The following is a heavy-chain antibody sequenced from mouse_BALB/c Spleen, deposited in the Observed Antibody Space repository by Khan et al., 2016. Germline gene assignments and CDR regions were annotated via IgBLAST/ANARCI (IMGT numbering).Heavy chain of an antibody. CDR1: GFTFSSYV. J-gene: IGHJ4*01. CDR3: ARCDYDRGYYYNIDY. D-gene: IGHD2-13*01. CDR2: ISTAGDI. Sequence: EVQLVESGGGLVKPGGSLKLSCAASGFTFSSYVMSWVRQTPEKRLEWVASISTAGDIYYPDSVKGRFTISRDNARNILDLQMASLRSADTAMYYSARCDYDRGYYYNIDYWGQGTSVTVSS. V-gene: IGHV5-6-5*01.